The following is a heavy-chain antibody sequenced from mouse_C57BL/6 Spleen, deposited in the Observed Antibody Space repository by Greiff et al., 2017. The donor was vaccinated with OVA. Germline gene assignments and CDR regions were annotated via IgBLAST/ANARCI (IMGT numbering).Heavy chain of an antibody. CDR1: GFTFSDYG. Sequence: EVKLMESGGGLVKPGGSLKLSCAASGFTFSDYGMHWVRQAPEKGLEWVAYISSGSSTIYYADTVKGRFTISRDNAKNTLFLQMTSLRSEDTAMYYCARREIKNAMDYWGQGTSVTVSS. CDR2: ISSGSSTI. CDR3: ARREIKNAMDY. D-gene: IGHD2-4*01. V-gene: IGHV5-17*01. J-gene: IGHJ4*01.